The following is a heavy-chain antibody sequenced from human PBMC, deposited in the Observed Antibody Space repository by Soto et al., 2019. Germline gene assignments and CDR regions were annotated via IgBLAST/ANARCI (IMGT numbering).Heavy chain of an antibody. D-gene: IGHD6-13*01. CDR3: ATYRSPLDS. CDR2: ISATGTTT. Sequence: SGGSLRLSCAAYEFSFSIYALNWVRQAPGKGLEWVSAISATGTTTYYADSVKGRFTISRDNSKRTLFLQMDSLSPEDTAVYYCATYRSPLDSWGQGTLVTVSS. CDR1: EFSFSIYA. V-gene: IGHV3-23*01. J-gene: IGHJ4*02.